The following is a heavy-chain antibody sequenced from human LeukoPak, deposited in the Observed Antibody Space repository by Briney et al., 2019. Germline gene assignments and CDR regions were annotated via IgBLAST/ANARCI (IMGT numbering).Heavy chain of an antibody. Sequence: PGGSQRLPCAASGFTFSDYWMSWVRQAPGKGLEWVANIKEDGSEKYYVDSVKGRFTISRDNAKNSLYLQMNSLRVEDTAVYYCARASRRIAANLCFDYWGQGPLVTVSS. D-gene: IGHD2-15*01. CDR3: ARASRRIAANLCFDY. J-gene: IGHJ4*02. V-gene: IGHV3-7*01. CDR1: GFTFSDYW. CDR2: IKEDGSEK.